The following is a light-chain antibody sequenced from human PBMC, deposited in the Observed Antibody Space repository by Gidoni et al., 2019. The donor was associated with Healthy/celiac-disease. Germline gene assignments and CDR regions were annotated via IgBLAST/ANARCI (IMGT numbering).Light chain of an antibody. CDR2: EVN. CDR3: SSYTSISTLDV. J-gene: IGLJ1*01. CDR1: SSDVGDYNY. V-gene: IGLV2-14*01. Sequence: QSALTQPASVSGSPGQSITISCTGTSSDVGDYNYVSWYQQHPGKAPKLMIYEVNNRPSGVSNRFSGSKSGNTASLTISGLQAEDEADYYCSSYTSISTLDVFGTGTKVTVL.